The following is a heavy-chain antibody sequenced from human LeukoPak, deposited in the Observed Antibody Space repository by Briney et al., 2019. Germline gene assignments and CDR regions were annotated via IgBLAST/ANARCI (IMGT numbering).Heavy chain of an antibody. CDR3: TRVGSSSSWYVSVYVHYGMDV. CDR1: GFTFGDYA. CDR2: IRSKADGGTT. Sequence: GGSLRLSCTASGFTFGDYAMSRFRQAPGKGLEWVGFIRSKADGGTTEYAASVKGRFTISRDDSKSIAYLQMNSLKTEDTAVYYCTRVGSSSSWYVSVYVHYGMDVWGQGTTVTVSS. V-gene: IGHV3-49*03. J-gene: IGHJ6*02. D-gene: IGHD6-13*01.